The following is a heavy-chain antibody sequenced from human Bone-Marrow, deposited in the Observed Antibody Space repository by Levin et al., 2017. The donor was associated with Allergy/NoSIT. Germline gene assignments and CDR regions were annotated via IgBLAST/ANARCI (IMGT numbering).Heavy chain of an antibody. CDR2: ISYDGSNK. CDR3: ASGDPTVQIDY. J-gene: IGHJ4*02. Sequence: GGSLRLSCAASGFTFSSYAMHWVRQAPGKGLEWVAVISYDGSNKYYADSVKGRFTISRDNSKNTLYLQMNSLRAEDTAVYYCASGDPTVQIDYWGQGTLVTVSS. V-gene: IGHV3-30*04. CDR1: GFTFSSYA. D-gene: IGHD2-21*02.